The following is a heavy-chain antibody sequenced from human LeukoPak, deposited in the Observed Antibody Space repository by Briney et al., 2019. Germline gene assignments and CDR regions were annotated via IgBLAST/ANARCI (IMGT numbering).Heavy chain of an antibody. D-gene: IGHD5-24*01. Sequence: SEALSLTCTVSGGSISNYYWSWIRQPPGKGLEWIGYIQSSGRTKYDPSLESRVTISIDTSMNQFSLKVSSVTAPDTAVYYCARHQDGYGDYFDFWGQRILVTVSS. CDR1: GGSISNYY. CDR2: IQSSGRT. V-gene: IGHV4-59*08. CDR3: ARHQDGYGDYFDF. J-gene: IGHJ4*02.